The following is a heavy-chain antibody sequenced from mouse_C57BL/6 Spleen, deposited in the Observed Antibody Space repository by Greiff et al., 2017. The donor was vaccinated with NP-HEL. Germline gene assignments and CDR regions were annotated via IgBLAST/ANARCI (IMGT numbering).Heavy chain of an antibody. J-gene: IGHJ4*01. CDR2: IYPGSGST. CDR1: GYTFTSYW. D-gene: IGHD6-1*01. CDR3: ARSHSSLDAMDY. Sequence: QVQLQQSGAELVKPGASVKMSCKASGYTFTSYWITWVKQRPGQGLEWIGDIYPGSGSTNYNEKFKSKATLTVDTSSSTAYMQLSSLTSEDSAVYYCARSHSSLDAMDYWGQGTSVTVSS. V-gene: IGHV1-55*01.